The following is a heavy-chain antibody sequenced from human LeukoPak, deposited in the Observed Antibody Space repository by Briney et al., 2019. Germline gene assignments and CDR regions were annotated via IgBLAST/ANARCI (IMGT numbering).Heavy chain of an antibody. D-gene: IGHD6-6*01. CDR1: GYTLTELS. CDR2: FDPEDGET. CDR3: ATDFPGAARHAFDI. J-gene: IGHJ3*02. V-gene: IGHV1-24*01. Sequence: APVKVSCKVSGYTLTELSMHWVRQAPGKGLEWMGGFDPEDGETIYAQKFQGRVTMTEDTSTDTAYMELSNLRSEDTAVYYCATDFPGAARHAFDIWGQGTMVTVSS.